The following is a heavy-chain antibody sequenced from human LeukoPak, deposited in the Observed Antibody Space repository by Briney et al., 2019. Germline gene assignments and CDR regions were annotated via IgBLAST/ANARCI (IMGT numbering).Heavy chain of an antibody. Sequence: GGTLRLSCAASGFTFSNYGMSWVRQAPGKGLEWVSVISGSGGSTYYADSVKGRFTISSDNSKNTLYLQMNSLRAEDTAVYYCAMGVSSSWYLDYWGQGTLVTVSS. CDR3: AMGVSSSWYLDY. D-gene: IGHD6-13*01. CDR2: ISGSGGST. CDR1: GFTFSNYG. J-gene: IGHJ4*02. V-gene: IGHV3-23*01.